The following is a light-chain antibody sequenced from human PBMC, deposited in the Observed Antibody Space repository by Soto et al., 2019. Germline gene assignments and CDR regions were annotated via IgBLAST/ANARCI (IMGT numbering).Light chain of an antibody. CDR1: SSNIGAGYG. CDR2: ANS. V-gene: IGLV1-40*01. CDR3: QSYDSSLSGSRV. Sequence: QPVLTQPPSVSGAPGQRVTISCTGSSSNIGAGYGVHWYQLLPGTAPKLLISANSNRPSGVPDRFSGSKSGTSASLAITGLQAEDEADYYCQSYDSSLSGSRVFGGGTKLTVL. J-gene: IGLJ2*01.